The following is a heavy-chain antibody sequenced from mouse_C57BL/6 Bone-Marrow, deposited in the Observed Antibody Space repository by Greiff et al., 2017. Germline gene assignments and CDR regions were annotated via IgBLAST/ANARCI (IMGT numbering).Heavy chain of an antibody. CDR2: IYPGSGNT. J-gene: IGHJ2*01. V-gene: IGHV1-76*01. D-gene: IGHD1-1*01. CDR1: GYTFPDYY. Sequence: VQLQQSGAELVRPGASVKLSCKASGYTFPDYYINWVKQRPGQGLEWIARIYPGSGNTYYNEKFKGKATLTAEKSSSTAYMQLSSLTSEDSAVYFCAPRYYGFDYWGQGTTLTVSS. CDR3: APRYYGFDY.